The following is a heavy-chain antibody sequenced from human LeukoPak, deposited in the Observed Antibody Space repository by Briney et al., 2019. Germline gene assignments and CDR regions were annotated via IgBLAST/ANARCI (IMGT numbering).Heavy chain of an antibody. CDR1: GCSISSSSYY. V-gene: IGHV4-39*07. Sequence: SETLSLTCTVSGCSISSSSYYWGCNRPPPGQGLEWIGSIYYSGSTYYNPSLKSRVTISVDTSKNQFSLKLSSVTAADTAVYYCARDSLGVVGFHYWGQGTLVTVSS. CDR2: IYYSGST. D-gene: IGHD7-27*01. J-gene: IGHJ4*02. CDR3: ARDSLGVVGFHY.